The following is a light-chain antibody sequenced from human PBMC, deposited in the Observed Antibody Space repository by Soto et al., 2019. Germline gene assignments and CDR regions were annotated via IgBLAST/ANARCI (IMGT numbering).Light chain of an antibody. CDR2: GNS. CDR3: QSYDSSLSVV. Sequence: QAVVTQPPSVSGAPGQRVTISGTGSSSNIGAGYDVHWYQQLPGTAPKLLIYGNSNRPSGVPDRFSGSKSGTSASLAITGLQAEDEADYYCQSYDSSLSVVFGGGTQLTVL. J-gene: IGLJ2*01. V-gene: IGLV1-40*01. CDR1: SSNIGAGYD.